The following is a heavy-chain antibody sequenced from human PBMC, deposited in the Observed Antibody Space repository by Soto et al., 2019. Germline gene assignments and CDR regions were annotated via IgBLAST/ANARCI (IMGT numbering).Heavy chain of an antibody. V-gene: IGHV4-59*01. D-gene: IGHD2-8*01. Sequence: PSETLSLTCTVSGGSISGYYWSWLRQPPGKGLEWIGYIYNIGSTNYNPSLRSRVTMSVDTSKKQFSLKLSSVTAADTAVYYCACLLAYYSNAVCWWFDPSGHGTLVTVSS. CDR1: GGSISGYY. CDR3: ACLLAYYSNAVCWWFDP. J-gene: IGHJ5*02. CDR2: IYNIGST.